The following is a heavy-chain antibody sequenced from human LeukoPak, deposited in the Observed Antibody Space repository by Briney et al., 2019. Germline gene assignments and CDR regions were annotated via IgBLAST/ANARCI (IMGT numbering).Heavy chain of an antibody. CDR3: ARAPIVVVIGAFDI. CDR1: GGSISSSSYY. J-gene: IGHJ3*02. D-gene: IGHD3-22*01. Sequence: PSETLSLTCTVSGGSISSSSYYWDWIRQPPGKGLEWIGSIYYSGSTYYNPSLKSRVTISVDTSKNQFSLKLSSVTAAGTAVYYCARAPIVVVIGAFDIWGQGTMVTVSS. V-gene: IGHV4-39*07. CDR2: IYYSGST.